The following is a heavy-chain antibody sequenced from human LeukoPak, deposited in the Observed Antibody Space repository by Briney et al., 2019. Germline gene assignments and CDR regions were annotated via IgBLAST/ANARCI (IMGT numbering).Heavy chain of an antibody. J-gene: IGHJ4*02. CDR3: AKDVYGDYGGLVY. V-gene: IGHV3-23*01. CDR1: GFTFSSYA. D-gene: IGHD4-17*01. Sequence: GGSLRLSCAASGFTFSSYAMSWVRQAPGKGLEWVSSISGTVVGSAFYADSVKGRFTISRDNSKNTLYLQMNSLRAEDTAVYYCAKDVYGDYGGLVYWGQGTLVTVSS. CDR2: ISGTVVGSA.